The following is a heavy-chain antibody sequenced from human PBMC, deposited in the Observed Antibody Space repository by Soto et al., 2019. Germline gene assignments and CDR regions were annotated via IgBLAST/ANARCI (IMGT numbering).Heavy chain of an antibody. V-gene: IGHV1-69*06. CDR2: IIPIFGTA. J-gene: IGHJ4*02. CDR1: GGTFSSYA. Sequence: QVQLVQSGAEVKKPGSSVKVSCKASGGTFSSYAISWVRQAPGQGLEWMGGIIPIFGTANYAQKFQGRVTITADKSTSTAYMELRSLRSEEKAGYYCARVMSSSWPNFDYWGQGTLVTVSS. D-gene: IGHD6-13*01. CDR3: ARVMSSSWPNFDY.